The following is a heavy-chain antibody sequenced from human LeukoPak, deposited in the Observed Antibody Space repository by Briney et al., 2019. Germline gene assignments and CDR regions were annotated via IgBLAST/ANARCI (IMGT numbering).Heavy chain of an antibody. V-gene: IGHV1-18*01. CDR1: GGTLSRYA. Sequence: ASVKVSCKTSGGTLSRYAISWVRQAPGQGLEWMGWISAYTANTNYAQKLQGRVTMTTDTSTSTAYMELRSLRSDDTAVYYCARDRAVAAAGPLLDYWGQGTLVTVSS. D-gene: IGHD6-13*01. J-gene: IGHJ4*02. CDR2: ISAYTANT. CDR3: ARDRAVAAAGPLLDY.